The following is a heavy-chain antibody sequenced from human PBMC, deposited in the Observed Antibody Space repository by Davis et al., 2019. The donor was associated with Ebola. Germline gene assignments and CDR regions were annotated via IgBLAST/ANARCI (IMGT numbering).Heavy chain of an antibody. CDR2: ISSDGGIT. CDR1: GFTFSRYW. Sequence: PGGSLRLSCAASGFTFSRYWMHWVRQATGKGLVYVSRISSDGGITSYADSVKGRFSISRDSTSNTLYLQINSLRAEDADVYYCGSVFEYWSQGTLVTVSS. V-gene: IGHV3-74*01. CDR3: GSVFEY. J-gene: IGHJ4*02.